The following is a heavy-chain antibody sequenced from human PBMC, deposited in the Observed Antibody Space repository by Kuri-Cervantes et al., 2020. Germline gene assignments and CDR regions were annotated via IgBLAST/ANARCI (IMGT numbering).Heavy chain of an antibody. V-gene: IGHV1-18*01. D-gene: IGHD3/OR15-3a*01. Sequence: ASVKVSCKASGYTFTSYGISWVRQAPGRGLEWMGWISAYNGNTNYAQKFQGRVTMTRNTSISTAYMELSSLRSEDTAVYYCAREGDWGRGSNPFDYWGQGTLVTVSS. CDR2: ISAYNGNT. CDR3: AREGDWGRGSNPFDY. J-gene: IGHJ4*02. CDR1: GYTFTSYG.